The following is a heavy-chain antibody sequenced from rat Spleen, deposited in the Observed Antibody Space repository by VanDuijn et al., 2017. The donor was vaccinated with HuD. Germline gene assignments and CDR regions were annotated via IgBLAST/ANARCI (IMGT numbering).Heavy chain of an antibody. J-gene: IGHJ3*01. CDR1: GVSFTDYS. V-gene: IGHV2S30*01. Sequence: QVQLKESGPGLVQPSQTLSLTCTVSGVSFTDYSVHWVRQPPGKGLEWMGKMWYDGDTAYNSGLKSRLSISRDTSKSQVFLKMNSLQTEDTAMYFCASNRLAYWGQGTLVTVSS. CDR3: ASNRLAY. CDR2: MWYDGDT.